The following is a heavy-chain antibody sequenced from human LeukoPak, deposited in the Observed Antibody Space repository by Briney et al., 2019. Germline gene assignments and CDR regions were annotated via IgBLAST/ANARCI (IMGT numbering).Heavy chain of an antibody. CDR2: IGSSGSTV. J-gene: IGHJ3*02. CDR1: GFIFSNYE. V-gene: IGHV3-48*03. CDR3: ARDTLEYSNSPDALDI. D-gene: IGHD4-23*01. Sequence: GGSLRLSCAASGFIFSNYEMNWVRQAPGKGLEWVSYIGSSGSTVYYADSVKGRFTISRDNAKNSLYMQMESLRDEDTAIYYCARDTLEYSNSPDALDIWGQGTMVTVSS.